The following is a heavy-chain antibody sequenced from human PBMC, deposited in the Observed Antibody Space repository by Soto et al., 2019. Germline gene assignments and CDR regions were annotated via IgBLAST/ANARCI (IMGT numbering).Heavy chain of an antibody. D-gene: IGHD1-1*01. J-gene: IGHJ4*02. CDR1: GFTFSSYG. CDR3: AKEGPITNWYFVY. CDR2: ISYDGNVA. V-gene: IGHV3-30*18. Sequence: QVQLVESGGGVVQPGRSLRLSCAASGFTFSSYGMHWVRQAPGKGLEWVTVISYDGNVAYYADSVKGRFTISRDNSKNTLYLQMNRLRTGDTAMYYCAKEGPITNWYFVYWGQGTLVTVSS.